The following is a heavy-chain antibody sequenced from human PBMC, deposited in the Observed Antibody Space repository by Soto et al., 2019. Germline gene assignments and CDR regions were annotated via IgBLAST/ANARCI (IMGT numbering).Heavy chain of an antibody. J-gene: IGHJ5*02. CDR2: INPSGGST. CDR1: GYTFTSYY. CDR3: ARGTGYSSSWYGVRFDP. Sequence: QVQLVQSGAEVKKPGASVKVSCKASGYTFTSYYMHWVRQAPGQGLEWMGIINPSGGSTSYAQKFQGRVTMTRDTSTSTVYMELSSLRSEATTVYYCARGTGYSSSWYGVRFDPWGQGTLVTVSS. D-gene: IGHD6-13*01. V-gene: IGHV1-46*01.